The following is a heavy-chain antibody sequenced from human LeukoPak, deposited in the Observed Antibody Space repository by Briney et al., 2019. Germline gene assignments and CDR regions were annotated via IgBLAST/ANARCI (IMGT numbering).Heavy chain of an antibody. CDR3: ARVVPAAMDYYYYYYMDV. CDR1: GFTFSSYW. V-gene: IGHV3-7*01. J-gene: IGHJ6*03. D-gene: IGHD2-2*01. Sequence: PGGSLRLSCVASGFTFSSYWMSWVRQAPGKGLEWVANIKQDGSEKHYVDSVKGRFTISRDNAKNSLYLQMNSLRAEDTAVYYCARVVPAAMDYYYYYYMDVWGKGTTVTVSS. CDR2: IKQDGSEK.